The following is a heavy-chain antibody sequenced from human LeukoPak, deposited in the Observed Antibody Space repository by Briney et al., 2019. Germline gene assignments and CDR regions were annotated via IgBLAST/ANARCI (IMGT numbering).Heavy chain of an antibody. J-gene: IGHJ4*02. CDR3: ARGARQLVRGSPPGY. CDR1: GYTFTGYY. D-gene: IGHD6-6*01. Sequence: ASVKVSCKASGYTFTGYYMHWVRQAPGQGLEWMGWINPNSGGTNYAQKFQGRVTMTRDTSISTAYMELSRLRSDDTAVYYCARGARQLVRGSPPGYWGQGTLVTVSS. V-gene: IGHV1-2*02. CDR2: INPNSGGT.